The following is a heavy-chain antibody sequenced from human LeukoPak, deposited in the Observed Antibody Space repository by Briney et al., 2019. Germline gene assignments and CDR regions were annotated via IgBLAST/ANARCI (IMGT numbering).Heavy chain of an antibody. CDR3: ARAIWELPLDY. CDR2: TWYDGSNK. CDR1: GFTFSSYG. Sequence: PGRSLRLSCAASGFTFSSYGMHWVRQAPGKGLEWVAVTWYDGSNKYYADSVKGRFTISRDNSKNTLYLQMNSLRAEDTAVYYCARAIWELPLDYWGQGTLVTVSS. D-gene: IGHD1-26*01. V-gene: IGHV3-33*01. J-gene: IGHJ4*02.